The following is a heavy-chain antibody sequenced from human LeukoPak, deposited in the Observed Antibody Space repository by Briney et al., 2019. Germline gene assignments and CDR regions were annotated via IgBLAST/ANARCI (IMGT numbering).Heavy chain of an antibody. V-gene: IGHV4-61*01. CDR3: ARSRSGYSYDHAAFEI. CDR1: GGSVSSGSYY. CDR2: IYYSGST. D-gene: IGHD5-18*01. J-gene: IGHJ3*02. Sequence: SETLSLTCTVSGGSVSSGSYYWSWIRQPPGKGLEWIGYIYYSGSTNYNPSLKSRVTISVDTSKNQFSLKLSSVTAADTAVYYCARSRSGYSYDHAAFEIWGQGTMVTVSS.